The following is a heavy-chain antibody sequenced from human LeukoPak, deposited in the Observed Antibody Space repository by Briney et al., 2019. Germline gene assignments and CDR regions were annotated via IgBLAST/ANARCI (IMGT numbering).Heavy chain of an antibody. J-gene: IGHJ3*02. V-gene: IGHV3-48*03. CDR2: ISSSGSTI. Sequence: GGSLRLSCAASGFTFSSYEMNWVRQAPGKGLEWVSYISSSGSTIYYADSVKGRFTISRDNAKNSLYLQMNSLRAEDTAVYYCARDFAPYCSSTSCPPHDAFDIWGQGTMVTVSS. D-gene: IGHD2-2*01. CDR1: GFTFSSYE. CDR3: ARDFAPYCSSTSCPPHDAFDI.